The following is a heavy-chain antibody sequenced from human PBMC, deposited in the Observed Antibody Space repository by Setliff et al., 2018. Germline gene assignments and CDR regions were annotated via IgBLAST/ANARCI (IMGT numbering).Heavy chain of an antibody. CDR2: INTNTENP. CDR3: ARASRFATIVWKGDYYMDV. Sequence: VASVKVSCKASGYSFSTYAMSWIRQAPGQGLEWMGWINTNTENPSYAQGFTGRFVFSLDTSVSTAYLQISSLKPEDTAMYYCARASRFATIVWKGDYYMDVWGKGTTVTVSS. D-gene: IGHD3-16*02. CDR1: GYSFSTYA. J-gene: IGHJ6*03. V-gene: IGHV7-4-1*02.